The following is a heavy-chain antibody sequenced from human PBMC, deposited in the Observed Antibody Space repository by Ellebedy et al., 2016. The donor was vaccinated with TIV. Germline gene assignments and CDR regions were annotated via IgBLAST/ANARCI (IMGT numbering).Heavy chain of an antibody. Sequence: PGGSLRLSCAASGFTFSRHWMHWIRPAPGKGLVWLSRINGDGGFTSHADFVKGRFTISRDNAKNTLYLQMNSLKAEDTAMYYCSTLSDTGYWGHGTLVTVSS. J-gene: IGHJ4*01. CDR2: INGDGGFT. D-gene: IGHD2-21*02. CDR1: GFTFSRHW. CDR3: STLSDTGY. V-gene: IGHV3-74*01.